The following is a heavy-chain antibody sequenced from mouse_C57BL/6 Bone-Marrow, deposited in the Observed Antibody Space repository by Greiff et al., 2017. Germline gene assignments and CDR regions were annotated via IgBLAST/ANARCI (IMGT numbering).Heavy chain of an antibody. D-gene: IGHD3-2*02. CDR1: GYTFTDYY. J-gene: IGHJ3*01. CDR2: INPNTGGT. Sequence: EVQLQQPGPELVKPGASVKISCKASGYTFTDYYMNWVKQSHGKSLEWIGDINPNTGGTSYNQKFKSTATLTVDKSSSTAYMELRSLTSEDSAVYYCARELDSSGYGFAYGGRGTLVTVSA. CDR3: ARELDSSGYGFAY. V-gene: IGHV1-26*01.